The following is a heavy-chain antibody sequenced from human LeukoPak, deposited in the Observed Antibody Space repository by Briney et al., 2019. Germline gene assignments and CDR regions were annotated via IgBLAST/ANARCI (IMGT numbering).Heavy chain of an antibody. CDR1: GGSISSYY. CDR2: IYYSGST. D-gene: IGHD3-3*02. V-gene: IGHV4-59*01. J-gene: IGHJ4*02. CDR3: ARQSAFLEWLLFDY. Sequence: PSETLSLTCTVSGGSISSYYWSWIRQPPGKGLEWIGYIYYSGSTNYNPSLKSRVTISVDTSKNQFSLKLSSVTAADTAVYYCARQSAFLEWLLFDYWGQGTLVTVSS.